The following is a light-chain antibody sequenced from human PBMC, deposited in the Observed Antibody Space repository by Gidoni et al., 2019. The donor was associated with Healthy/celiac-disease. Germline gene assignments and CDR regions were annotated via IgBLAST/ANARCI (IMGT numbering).Light chain of an antibody. Sequence: DIQMTQSPSTLSASVGDRVTITCRASQSISSWLAWYQQKPGKAPKLLSYNASSLESGVPSRFSGSGSGTEFTLTISSLQPDDFATYYCQQYNSLWTFGQXTKVDIK. CDR1: QSISSW. CDR2: NAS. J-gene: IGKJ1*01. CDR3: QQYNSLWT. V-gene: IGKV1-5*03.